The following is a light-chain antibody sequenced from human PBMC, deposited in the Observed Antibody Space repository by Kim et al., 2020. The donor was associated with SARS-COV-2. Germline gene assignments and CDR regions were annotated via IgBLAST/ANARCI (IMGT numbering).Light chain of an antibody. V-gene: IGLV2-8*01. CDR3: GSYGGSNNLV. J-gene: IGLJ3*02. Sequence: GQSVTISCTGTSSDVGGYKYVSWYQQHPGKAPKLMIYAVNKRPSGVPNRFSGSKSGNTAFLTVSGLQAEDEADYYCGSYGGSNNLVFGGGTKVTVL. CDR1: SSDVGGYKY. CDR2: AVN.